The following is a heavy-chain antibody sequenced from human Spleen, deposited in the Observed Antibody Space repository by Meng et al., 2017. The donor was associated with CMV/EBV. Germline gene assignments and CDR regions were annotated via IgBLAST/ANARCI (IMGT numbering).Heavy chain of an antibody. CDR3: VRDQFTYFDN. V-gene: IGHV3-74*03. D-gene: IGHD5-24*01. CDR1: GFTLSTYW. CDR2: INSDGSSD. Sequence: LSCAASGFTLSTYWMHWVRRAPGKGLAWVSRINSDGSSDTYADSVRGRFTVSRDNAKNTLFLQMNSLRSEDTAVYYCVRDQFTYFDNWGQGTLVTVSS. J-gene: IGHJ4*02.